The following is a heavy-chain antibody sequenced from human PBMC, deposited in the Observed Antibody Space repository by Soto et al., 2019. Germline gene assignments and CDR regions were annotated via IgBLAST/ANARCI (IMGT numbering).Heavy chain of an antibody. V-gene: IGHV4-30-4*01. Sequence: QVQLQESGPGLVKPSQTLSLTCTVSGGSISSGDYYWSWIRQPPGKGLEWIGYIFYSGSTYYNPSLKSRVSISVDTSKNQFSLWLSSVTAADTAVYYCAIAVRGSYYDYWGQGTLVTVSS. CDR1: GGSISSGDYY. D-gene: IGHD1-26*01. CDR3: AIAVRGSYYDY. J-gene: IGHJ4*02. CDR2: IFYSGST.